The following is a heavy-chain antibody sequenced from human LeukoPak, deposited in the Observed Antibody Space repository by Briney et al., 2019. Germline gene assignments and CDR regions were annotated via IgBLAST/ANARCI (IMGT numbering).Heavy chain of an antibody. CDR1: GFTFSSYW. CDR3: AREDYSGYDFYDY. CDR2: INSDGSSR. V-gene: IGHV3-74*01. D-gene: IGHD5-12*01. J-gene: IGHJ4*02. Sequence: GGSLRLSCAASGFTFSSYWMHWVRHAPGKGLVWVSLINSDGSSRNYADSVKGRFTISRDNAKNTLYLQMNSLRVEDTAVYYCAREDYSGYDFYDYWGQGSLVTVSS.